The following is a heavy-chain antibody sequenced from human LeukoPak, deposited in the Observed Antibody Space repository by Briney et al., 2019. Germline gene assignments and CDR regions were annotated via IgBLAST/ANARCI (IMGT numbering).Heavy chain of an antibody. D-gene: IGHD2-15*01. J-gene: IGHJ4*02. CDR2: ISYDGSNK. CDR1: GFTFSSYA. Sequence: PGGSLRLSCAASGFTFSSYAMHWVRQAPGKGLEWVAVISYDGSNKYYADSVKGRFTISRDNSKNTLYLQMNSLRAEDTAVYYCARDLYVVVVAATPDYWGQGSLVTVSS. CDR3: ARDLYVVVVAATPDY. V-gene: IGHV3-30-3*01.